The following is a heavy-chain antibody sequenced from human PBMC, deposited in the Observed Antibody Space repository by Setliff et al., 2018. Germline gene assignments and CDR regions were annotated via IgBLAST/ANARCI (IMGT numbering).Heavy chain of an antibody. V-gene: IGHV1-18*04. CDR3: ATFRGYTYGYDY. CDR1: GYTFTTYA. Sequence: ASVKVSCKASGYTFTTYAIHWVRQAPGQRLEWVGWISGYNGNTIYAQNFQGRVTLTADASTNTAYMELRSLGSDDAAVYYCATFRGYTYGYDYWGQGTLVTVSS. D-gene: IGHD5-18*01. CDR2: ISGYNGNT. J-gene: IGHJ4*02.